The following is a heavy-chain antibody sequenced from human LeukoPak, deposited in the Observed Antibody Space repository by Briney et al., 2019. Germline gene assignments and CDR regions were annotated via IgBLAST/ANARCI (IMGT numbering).Heavy chain of an antibody. CDR2: INAGNGNT. Sequence: SVKVSCKASGYTFTSYAMHWVRQAPGQRLEWMGWINAGNGNTKYSQEFQGRVTITRDTSASTAYMELSSLRSEDMAVYYCARSDCGADCYSFDYWGQGTLVTVSS. V-gene: IGHV1-3*03. D-gene: IGHD2-21*02. J-gene: IGHJ4*02. CDR1: GYTFTSYA. CDR3: ARSDCGADCYSFDY.